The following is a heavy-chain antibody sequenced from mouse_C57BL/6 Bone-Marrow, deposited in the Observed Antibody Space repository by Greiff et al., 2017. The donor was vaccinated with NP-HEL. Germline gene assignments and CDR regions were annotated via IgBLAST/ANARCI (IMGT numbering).Heavy chain of an antibody. CDR3: ASYGSSLWWYFDV. V-gene: IGHV14-2*01. CDR2: IDPEDGET. CDR1: GFNIKDYY. D-gene: IGHD1-1*01. J-gene: IGHJ1*03. Sequence: VQLQQSGAELVKPGASVKLSCTASGFNIKDYYMHWVKQRTEQGLEWIGRIDPEDGETKYAPKFQGKATIPADTSSNTAYLQLSSLTSEDTAVYYCASYGSSLWWYFDVWGTGTTVTVSS.